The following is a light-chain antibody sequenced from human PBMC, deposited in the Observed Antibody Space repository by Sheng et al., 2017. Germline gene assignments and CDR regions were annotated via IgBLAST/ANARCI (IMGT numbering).Light chain of an antibody. J-gene: IGLJ2*01. CDR3: QSYDSNNHVI. CDR1: SGNIASNY. CDR2: EDN. Sequence: NFMLTQPHSVSESPGKTVTISCTRSSGNIASNYVQWYQQRPGGPPTTVIYEDNQRPSGVPDRFSGSLDSSSNSASLTISRLKTEDEADYYCQSYDSNNHVIFGGGTKLTVL. V-gene: IGLV6-57*01.